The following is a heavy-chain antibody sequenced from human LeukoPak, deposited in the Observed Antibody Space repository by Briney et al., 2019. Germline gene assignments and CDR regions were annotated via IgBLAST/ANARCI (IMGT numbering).Heavy chain of an antibody. CDR2: IYRDDST. CDR3: IRDFRSADL. CDR1: GFTVSRNY. J-gene: IGHJ5*02. V-gene: IGHV3-53*01. Sequence: PGGSLRLSCAATGFTVSRNYMSWVRQAPGKGLEWISFIYRDDSTSYADSVKGRFTISRDNAKNTVYLEMNSLSVEDTATYYCIRDFRSADLWGQGTLVTVTS.